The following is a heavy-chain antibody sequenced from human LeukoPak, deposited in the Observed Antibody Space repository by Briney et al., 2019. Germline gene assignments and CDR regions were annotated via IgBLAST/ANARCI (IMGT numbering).Heavy chain of an antibody. J-gene: IGHJ4*02. CDR3: ARGQDDRSGTFDY. CDR1: GDSVSSGSYY. Sequence: SETLSLTCTVSGDSVSSGSYYLSWIRQPPGKGLDWIAYMSPSGTTDYNPSLKSRVTTSVDTSRTQFSLRLSSVTAADTAVYYCARGQDDRSGTFDYWGQGTLVTVSS. D-gene: IGHD3-22*01. V-gene: IGHV4-61*01. CDR2: MSPSGTT.